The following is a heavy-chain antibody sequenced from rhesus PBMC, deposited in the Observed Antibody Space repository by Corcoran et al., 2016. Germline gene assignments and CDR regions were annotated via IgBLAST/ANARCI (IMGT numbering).Heavy chain of an antibody. V-gene: IGHV4-165*01. CDR2: ISGSSGST. D-gene: IGHD4-17*01. Sequence: QVQLQESGPGLVKPSETLSLTCAVSGGSFRGYYWGWLRQPPGKGLEWSGYISGSSGSTDYNPSLKSRVTISTDTSKNQCSLKLSSVTAADTAVYYCARDMDGLDSWGQGVVVTVSS. CDR1: GGSFRGYY. CDR3: ARDMDGLDS. J-gene: IGHJ6*01.